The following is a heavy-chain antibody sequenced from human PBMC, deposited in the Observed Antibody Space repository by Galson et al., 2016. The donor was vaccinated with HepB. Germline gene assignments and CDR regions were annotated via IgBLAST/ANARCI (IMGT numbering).Heavy chain of an antibody. CDR1: GESVINDRYY. CDR3: ARRSGTTTSYNYYFAMDV. J-gene: IGHJ6*02. V-gene: IGHV4-61*01. CDR2: IDYSGST. D-gene: IGHD3-10*01. Sequence: SETLSLTCIVSGESVINDRYYWTWIRLPPGKGLEWIGRIDYSGSTNYSPSLKSRVTMSLDASENEVSLRLSSVTAADAAMYFCARRSGTTTSYNYYFAMDVWGQGTTVTVSS.